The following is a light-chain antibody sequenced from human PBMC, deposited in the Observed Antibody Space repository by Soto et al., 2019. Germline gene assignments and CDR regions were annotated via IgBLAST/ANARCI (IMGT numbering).Light chain of an antibody. Sequence: QSVLTQPRSVSGSPGQSVTISCTGTSSDVGGYNYVSWYQQHPGKAPKLMIYDVSKRPSGVPDRFSGSKSGNTVSLTVSGLQAEDEADYYCSSYGGNNNVVFGGGTKVTVL. CDR2: DVS. CDR1: SSDVGGYNY. CDR3: SSYGGNNNVV. J-gene: IGLJ3*02. V-gene: IGLV2-11*01.